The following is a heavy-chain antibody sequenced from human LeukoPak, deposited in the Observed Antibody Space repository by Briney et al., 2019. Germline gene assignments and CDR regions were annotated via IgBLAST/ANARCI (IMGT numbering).Heavy chain of an antibody. V-gene: IGHV3-21*01. CDR2: ISISSSGYI. J-gene: IGHJ3*02. Sequence: GGSLRLPCAASGFTLSSYSMNWVRQAPGEGLELVSYISISSSGYIYYADSVKGRFTISRDNAENSLYLQMNSLRAEDTAVYYCASSRYEGGTFDIWGQGTLVTVSS. D-gene: IGHD3-16*01. CDR1: GFTLSSYS. CDR3: ASSRYEGGTFDI.